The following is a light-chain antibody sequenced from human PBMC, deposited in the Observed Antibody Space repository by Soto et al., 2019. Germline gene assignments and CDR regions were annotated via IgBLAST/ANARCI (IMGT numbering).Light chain of an antibody. Sequence: EIVMTQSPLSLTVTPGEPASISCKSSQSLQHNNGNTLLDWYMQKPGQSPQLLIYLGSRRAHGAPDRVSGSGSGTDFTLRISTVEADDAAIYYCMQALQTPRTFGQGAKREI. V-gene: IGKV2-28*01. CDR2: LGS. J-gene: IGKJ1*01. CDR1: QSLQHNNGNTL. CDR3: MQALQTPRT.